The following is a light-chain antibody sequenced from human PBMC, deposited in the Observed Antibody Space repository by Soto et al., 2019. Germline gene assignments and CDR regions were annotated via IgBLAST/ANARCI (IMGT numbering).Light chain of an antibody. V-gene: IGKV3-20*01. CDR2: GAS. Sequence: EIVLTQSPGTLSLSPGERATLSCRASQSVSSSYLAWYQQKPGQAPRLLIYGASSRATGIPDRFSGSGSGTDFTLTISRLEPEDFAVYYCQPYGSSPNTFGQGTKLEIK. J-gene: IGKJ2*01. CDR1: QSVSSSY. CDR3: QPYGSSPNT.